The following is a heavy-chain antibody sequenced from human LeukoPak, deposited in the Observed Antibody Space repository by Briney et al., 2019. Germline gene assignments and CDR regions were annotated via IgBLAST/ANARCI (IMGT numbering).Heavy chain of an antibody. CDR2: ISGSGGST. CDR3: TWMATIFTVDY. V-gene: IGHV3-23*01. J-gene: IGHJ4*02. CDR1: GFTFSSYA. D-gene: IGHD5-12*01. Sequence: GGSLRLSCAASGFTFSSYAMSWVRQAPGKGLEWVSAISGSGGSTYYADSVKGRFTISRDNSKNTLYLQMNGLGTEDTGMYFCTWMATIFTVDYWGQGTLVTVSS.